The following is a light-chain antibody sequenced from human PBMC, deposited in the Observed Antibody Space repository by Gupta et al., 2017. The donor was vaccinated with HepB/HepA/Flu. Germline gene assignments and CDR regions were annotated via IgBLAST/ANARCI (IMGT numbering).Light chain of an antibody. CDR3: QQYYISSKT. CDR1: QSISSW. V-gene: IGKV1-5*03. Sequence: DIQLTQSPSTLSASVGDRVTITCRASQSISSWLAWFQQKPGKAPRLLIYKASSANSGVPSRFRGSGPGTEFTLTSSSLQPDDFAIYYCQQYYISSKTFGQGTKVDSK. CDR2: KAS. J-gene: IGKJ1*01.